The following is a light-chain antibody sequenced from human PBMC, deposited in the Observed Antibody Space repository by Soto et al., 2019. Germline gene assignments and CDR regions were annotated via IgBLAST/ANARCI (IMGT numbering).Light chain of an antibody. J-gene: IGKJ4*01. V-gene: IGKV1-5*01. CDR2: DAS. CDR1: QSISSW. CDR3: QQYNSYPRT. Sequence: DIQITQSPSTLSASVGGRGTIPCPASQSISSWLAWYQQKPGEAPKLLIYDASSLESGVPSRFSGSGSGTEFTLTISSLQPDDFATYYCQQYNSYPRTFGGGTKGDIK.